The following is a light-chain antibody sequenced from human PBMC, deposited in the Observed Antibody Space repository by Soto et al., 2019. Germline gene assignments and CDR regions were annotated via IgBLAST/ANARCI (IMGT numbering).Light chain of an antibody. V-gene: IGLV1-40*01. CDR3: QSYDSSLSGF. J-gene: IGLJ1*01. Sequence: SVLTQPPSVSGAPGQRVTISCTGSSSNIGAGYDVHWYQQLPGTAPKLLIYGNSNRPSGVPDRFSGSKSGTSASLAITGLQAEDEADYYCQSYDSSLSGFFGTGTKVTV. CDR1: SSNIGAGYD. CDR2: GNS.